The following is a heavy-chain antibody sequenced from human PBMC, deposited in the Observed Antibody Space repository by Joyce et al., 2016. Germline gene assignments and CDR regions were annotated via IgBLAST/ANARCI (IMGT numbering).Heavy chain of an antibody. J-gene: IGHJ4*02. D-gene: IGHD4-17*01. CDR1: GFTFSSYA. CDR3: ARAGYGDYVPTY. CDR2: ISSDGTK. Sequence: QVQLVESGGGVVQPGRSLRLSCAASGFTFSSYAMHWVRQAPGKGLGWVAVISSDGTKYYAGSGKGRFTISRDISKNTLYLQMSSLRPEDTAVYYCARAGYGDYVPTYWGQGTLVTVSS. V-gene: IGHV3-30-3*01.